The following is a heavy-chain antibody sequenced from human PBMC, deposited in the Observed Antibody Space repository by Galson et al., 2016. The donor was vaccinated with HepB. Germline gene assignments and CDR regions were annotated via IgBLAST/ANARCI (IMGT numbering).Heavy chain of an antibody. V-gene: IGHV1-24*01. CDR2: FDPEDGET. J-gene: IGHJ4*02. Sequence: SVKVSCKVFGCTLTELFIHWVRQAPGIGLEWMGNFDPEDGETYSAQKFQGRVTMTEDTSTDTAYMELSSLRFEDTAVYYCATVGATEGGLYFDYWGQGTLVTVSS. CDR3: ATVGATEGGLYFDY. CDR1: GCTLTELF. D-gene: IGHD1-26*01.